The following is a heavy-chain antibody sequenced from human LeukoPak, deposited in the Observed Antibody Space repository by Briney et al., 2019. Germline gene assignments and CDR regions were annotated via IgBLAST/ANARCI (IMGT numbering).Heavy chain of an antibody. CDR2: INQDGSEK. D-gene: IGHD4-17*01. V-gene: IGHV3-7*01. CDR1: GFSFSSYW. J-gene: IGHJ4*02. Sequence: PGGSLRLSCAASGFSFSSYWVNWVRQAPGKGLEWVANINQDGSEKYYVDSVKGRFTISRDNTKNSLYLQMNSLRTDDTALYYCASVALYGDFDYWGQGTLVTVSS. CDR3: ASVALYGDFDY.